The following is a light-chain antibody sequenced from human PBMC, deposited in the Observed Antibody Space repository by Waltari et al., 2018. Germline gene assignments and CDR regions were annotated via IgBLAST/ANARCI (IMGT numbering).Light chain of an antibody. J-gene: IGKJ2*01. V-gene: IGKV3-15*01. Sequence: EIVMTQSPVTLSVSPGERAALSCRPSQSVRTNLAWYQQRPGQTPRLLMYGTSTRATEKPARFSGSGSGTEFTLTISSLQSEDFAVYYCQQYNDWPYTFGQGTKLEIK. CDR1: QSVRTN. CDR2: GTS. CDR3: QQYNDWPYT.